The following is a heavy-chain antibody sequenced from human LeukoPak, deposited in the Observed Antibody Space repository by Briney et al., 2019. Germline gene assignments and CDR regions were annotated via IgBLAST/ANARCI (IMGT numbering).Heavy chain of an antibody. CDR2: ISSDGSNK. J-gene: IGHJ4*02. V-gene: IGHV3-30*18. CDR3: VKDAPSNSSSWSGPFDY. Sequence: GGSLRLSCVASGFTFSHYGIHWVRQAPGKGLEWVAVISSDGSNKNYADPVKGRFTISRDNSKNTVYLQMNSLRAEDTAVYYCVKDAPSNSSSWSGPFDYWGQGTLVTVSS. CDR1: GFTFSHYG. D-gene: IGHD6-13*01.